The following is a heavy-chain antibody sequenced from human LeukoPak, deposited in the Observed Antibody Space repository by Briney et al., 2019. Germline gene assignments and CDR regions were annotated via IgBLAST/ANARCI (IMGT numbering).Heavy chain of an antibody. D-gene: IGHD6-13*01. J-gene: IGHJ3*02. CDR2: ISYDGSNK. V-gene: IGHV3-30-3*02. CDR1: GFTFSHFG. Sequence: PGGSLRLSCAASGFTFSHFGMHWARQAPGKGLEWVAVISYDGSNKYYADSVKGRLTISRDNSKNTLYLQMNSLRAEDTALYYCAKAGYSSSWYLENPDPFDIWGQGTMVTVSS. CDR3: AKAGYSSSWYLENPDPFDI.